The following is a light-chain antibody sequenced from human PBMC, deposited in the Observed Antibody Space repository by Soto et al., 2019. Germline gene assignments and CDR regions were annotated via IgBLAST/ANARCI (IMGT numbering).Light chain of an antibody. J-gene: IGKJ1*01. CDR2: DAS. CDR3: QQYDDWPET. Sequence: EKVMTQSPATLSVSPGERATLSCRASLSVSSNLAWYQQKPGQAPRLLIYDASTRATGIPARFSGSGSGTEFTLTISSLQSEDLAVYYCQQYDDWPETFGQGTRWIS. V-gene: IGKV3-15*01. CDR1: LSVSSN.